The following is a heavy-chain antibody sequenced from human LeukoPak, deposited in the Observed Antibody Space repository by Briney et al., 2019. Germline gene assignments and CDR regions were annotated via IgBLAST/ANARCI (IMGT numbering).Heavy chain of an antibody. CDR3: ALGIFTNFDY. J-gene: IGHJ4*02. Sequence: GRSLRLSCAASGFTFDDYAMHWVRQAPGKGLEWVSGISWNSGSIGYADSVKGRFTISRDNAKNSRYLQMNSLRAEDTALYYCALGIFTNFDYWGQGTLVTVSS. CDR1: GFTFDDYA. V-gene: IGHV3-9*01. CDR2: ISWNSGSI. D-gene: IGHD3-3*01.